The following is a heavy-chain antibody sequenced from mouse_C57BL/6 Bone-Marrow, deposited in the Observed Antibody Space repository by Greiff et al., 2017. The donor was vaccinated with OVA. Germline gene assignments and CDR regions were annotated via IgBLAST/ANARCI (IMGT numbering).Heavy chain of an antibody. CDR1: GYAFTNYL. V-gene: IGHV1-54*01. CDR3: ARDYGSSAFYAMDY. J-gene: IGHJ4*01. Sequence: QVQLQQSGAELVRPGTSVKVSCKASGYAFTNYLIEWVNQRPGQGLEWIGVINPGSGGTYYTEQFKGKATMTADKTSNTVYMQLSSLTSEDSAVYYCARDYGSSAFYAMDYWGQGTSVTASS. D-gene: IGHD1-1*01. CDR2: INPGSGGT.